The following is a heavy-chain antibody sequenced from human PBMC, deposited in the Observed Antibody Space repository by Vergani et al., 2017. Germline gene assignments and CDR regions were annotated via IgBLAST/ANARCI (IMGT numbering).Heavy chain of an antibody. J-gene: IGHJ4*02. D-gene: IGHD3-22*01. CDR2: ISARYPST. CDR1: GFTFGDYA. Sequence: EVQLVESGGGLVQPGRSLRLSCTASGFTFGDYAVNWVRQAPGKGLEWVSAISARYPSTYYADSVKGRFTISRDNSKNMLYLQMNSLRAEDTAVYYCARLSYDTTPYLQGGYDCWGQGTLVSVSS. V-gene: IGHV3-23*04. CDR3: ARLSYDTTPYLQGGYDC.